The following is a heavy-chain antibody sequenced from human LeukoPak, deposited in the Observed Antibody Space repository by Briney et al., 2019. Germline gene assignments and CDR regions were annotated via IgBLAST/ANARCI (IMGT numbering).Heavy chain of an antibody. J-gene: IGHJ4*02. Sequence: PGGSLRLSCAASGFTFSSYGMHWVRQAPGKGLEWVAFIRYDGSNKYYADSVKGRFTISRDNSKNTLYLQMNSLRAEDTAVYYCARAPYGSGSYSGSDYWGQGTLVTVSS. D-gene: IGHD3-10*01. V-gene: IGHV3-30*02. CDR3: ARAPYGSGSYSGSDY. CDR1: GFTFSSYG. CDR2: IRYDGSNK.